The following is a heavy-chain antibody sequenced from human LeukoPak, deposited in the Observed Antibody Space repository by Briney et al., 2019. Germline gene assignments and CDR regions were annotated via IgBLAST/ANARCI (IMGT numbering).Heavy chain of an antibody. CDR3: ARGSEDVDTAMVTHFDY. CDR1: GFTFSSYG. J-gene: IGHJ4*02. CDR2: IWYDGSNK. D-gene: IGHD5-18*01. V-gene: IGHV3-33*01. Sequence: GGSLRLSCAASGFTFSSYGMPWVRQAPGKGLEWVAVIWYDGSNKYYADPVKGRFTISRDNSKNTLYLQMNSLRAEDTAVYYCARGSEDVDTAMVTHFDYWGQGTLVTVSS.